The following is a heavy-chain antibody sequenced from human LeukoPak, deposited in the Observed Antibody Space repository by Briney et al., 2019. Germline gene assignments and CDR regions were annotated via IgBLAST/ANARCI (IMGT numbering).Heavy chain of an antibody. CDR3: ARGPPWELEDAFDI. V-gene: IGHV3-74*01. CDR1: GFTFTTYW. Sequence: HTGGSLRLSCAASGFTFTTYWMHWVRQAPGKGLVWVSRINSDGSRTSYADSVKGRFTISRDNAKNTLYLQMNSLRAEDTAVYYCARGPPWELEDAFDIWGRGTMVTVSS. CDR2: INSDGSRT. D-gene: IGHD1-26*01. J-gene: IGHJ3*02.